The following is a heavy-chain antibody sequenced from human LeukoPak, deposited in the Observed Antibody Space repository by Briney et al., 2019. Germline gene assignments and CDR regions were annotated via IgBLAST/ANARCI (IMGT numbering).Heavy chain of an antibody. D-gene: IGHD2-2*01. J-gene: IGHJ4*02. CDR1: GGSISSSIYY. CDR3: ARHRVVPAAMPDY. CDR2: IYYSGST. V-gene: IGHV4-39*01. Sequence: SETLSLTCSVSGGSISSSIYYWGWLRQPPGKGLEWIGIIYYSGSTYYNPSLKSRVTISVDTSKNQFSLKLSSVTAADTAVYYCARHRVVPAAMPDYWGQGTLVTVSS.